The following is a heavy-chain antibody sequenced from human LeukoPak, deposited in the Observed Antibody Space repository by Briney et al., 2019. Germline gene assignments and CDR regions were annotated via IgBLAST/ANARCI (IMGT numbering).Heavy chain of an antibody. CDR2: IKWNGGST. V-gene: IGHV3-20*04. CDR1: GFTFDDYG. CDR3: ARNPLDNSNWFYFDY. Sequence: PGGSLRLSCAASGFTFDDYGMSWVRQAPGKGLEWVSGIKWNGGSTGYADSVKGRFTISRDNAKNSLYLQMNSLRAEDTALYYCARNPLDNSNWFYFDYWGQGILVTVSS. J-gene: IGHJ4*02. D-gene: IGHD6-13*01.